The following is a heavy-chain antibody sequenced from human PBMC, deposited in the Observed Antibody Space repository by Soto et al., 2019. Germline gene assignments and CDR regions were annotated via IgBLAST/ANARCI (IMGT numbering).Heavy chain of an antibody. D-gene: IGHD2-21*02. CDR1: GFSLSTSGVG. CDR2: IYWDDDK. J-gene: IGHJ6*01. Sequence: QITLKESGPTLVKPTQTLTLTCTFSGFSLSTSGVGVGWIRQPPGKALEWLALIYWDDDKRYSPSLRSRPTSSKDTSKNQVVLTMTNMDPADTATYYCIQSRCGGDCLQSYASHYYYGLDVW. V-gene: IGHV2-5*02. CDR3: IQSRCGGDCLQSYASHYYYGLDV.